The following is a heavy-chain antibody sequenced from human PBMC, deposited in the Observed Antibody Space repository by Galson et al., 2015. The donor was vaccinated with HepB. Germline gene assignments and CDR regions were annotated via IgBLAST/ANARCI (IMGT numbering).Heavy chain of an antibody. CDR1: EFTFSSYA. CDR3: ARHQLATFDY. CDR2: ISADSTT. Sequence: SLRLSCAASEFTFSSYAMSWVRQAPGRGLEWVSTISADSTTDYADSVKGRFTISRDNSKNTLYLQMNSLRAEDTAVYYCARHQLATFDYWGQRTLVTVSS. D-gene: IGHD6-13*01. J-gene: IGHJ4*01. V-gene: IGHV3-23*01.